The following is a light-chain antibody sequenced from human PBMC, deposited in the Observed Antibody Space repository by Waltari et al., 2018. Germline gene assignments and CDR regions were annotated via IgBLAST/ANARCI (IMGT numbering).Light chain of an antibody. Sequence: QSALTQPASVSGSPGQSLTISCTGSSTDIGGYAYFSWYRQDPGKAPKLIIHNVHKRPSGVSDRFSGSKSGNTASLTISGLQAEDEAHYFCNSYTSRSTMIFGGGTTLTV. CDR2: NVH. CDR3: NSYTSRSTMI. J-gene: IGLJ2*01. V-gene: IGLV2-14*01. CDR1: STDIGGYAY.